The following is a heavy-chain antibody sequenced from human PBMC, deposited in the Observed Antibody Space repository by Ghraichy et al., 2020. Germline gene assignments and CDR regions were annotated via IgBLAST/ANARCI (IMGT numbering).Heavy chain of an antibody. CDR1: GGSISNYY. D-gene: IGHD3-22*01. V-gene: IGHV4-4*07. J-gene: IGHJ4*02. Sequence: GSLRLSCTVSGGSISNYYWSWIRQPAGKGLEWIGRIYTSGSTNYNPSLKSRVTMSVDTSKNQFSLKLSSVTAADTAVYYCARAQNYYYDSSGYLFDYWGQGTLVTVSS. CDR2: IYTSGST. CDR3: ARAQNYYYDSSGYLFDY.